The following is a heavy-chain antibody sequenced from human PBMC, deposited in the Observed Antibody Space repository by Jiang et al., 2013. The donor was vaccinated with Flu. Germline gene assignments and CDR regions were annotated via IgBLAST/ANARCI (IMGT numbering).Heavy chain of an antibody. Sequence: TCSVSGGSVSSGSYYWSWIRQPPGKGLEWIGYIYYSGSTNYNPSLKSRVTISVDTSKNQFSLKLSSVTAADTAVYYCARSSLTMIVVGGMDVWGQGTTVTVSS. D-gene: IGHD3-22*01. CDR2: IYYSGST. V-gene: IGHV4-61*01. CDR3: ARSSLTMIVVGGMDV. J-gene: IGHJ6*02. CDR1: GGSVSSGSYY.